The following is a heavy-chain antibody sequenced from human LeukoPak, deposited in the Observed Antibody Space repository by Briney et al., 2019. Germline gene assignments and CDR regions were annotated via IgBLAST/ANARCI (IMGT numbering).Heavy chain of an antibody. CDR3: VRSVSGWYGAYDS. D-gene: IGHD6-19*01. J-gene: IGHJ4*02. CDR2: ISWNSVTT. CDR1: GFTFDDYA. V-gene: IGHV3-9*01. Sequence: GGSLRLSCAASGFTFDDYAVHWVRQAPGKGLEWVSGISWNSVTTGYADSVKGRFTISRDNAKNSLFLQMNSLRVEDTAFYYCVRSVSGWYGAYDSWGQGTLVTVSS.